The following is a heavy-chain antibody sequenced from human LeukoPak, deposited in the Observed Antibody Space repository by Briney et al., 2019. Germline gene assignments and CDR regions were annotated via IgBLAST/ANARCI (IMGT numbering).Heavy chain of an antibody. J-gene: IGHJ4*02. V-gene: IGHV4-59*01. CDR3: CGDRYGGNSGEFDY. CDR1: GGSICSYY. Sequence: SETLSLTCTVSGGSICSYYWSWIRQPPGKGLEWIGYIYYSGPTNYNPPLKSRVTISLDTSTNQFSLMLSSVTGAATPVYYCCGDRYGGNSGEFDYWGQGSLVTVSS. CDR2: IYYSGPT. D-gene: IGHD4-23*01.